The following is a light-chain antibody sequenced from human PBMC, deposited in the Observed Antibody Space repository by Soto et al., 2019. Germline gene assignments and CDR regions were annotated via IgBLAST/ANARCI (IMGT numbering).Light chain of an antibody. CDR3: QQSYSFPYT. CDR2: AAS. J-gene: IGKJ2*01. V-gene: IGKV1-39*01. CDR1: QSFSTY. Sequence: DIQMTQSPSSLSASVGGRVTITCRASQSFSTYLNWFQQKPGKAPKLLIYAASRLQSGVPSRFSGSESGTEFTLTISSLQPEDFATYYCQQSYSFPYTFGQGTKLEIK.